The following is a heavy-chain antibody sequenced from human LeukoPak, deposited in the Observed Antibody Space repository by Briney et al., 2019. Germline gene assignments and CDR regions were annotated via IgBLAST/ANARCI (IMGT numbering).Heavy chain of an antibody. CDR3: ARSYVDTAMVAGY. CDR1: GYTFTGYY. J-gene: IGHJ4*02. D-gene: IGHD5-18*01. V-gene: IGHV1-2*02. Sequence: ASVKVSCKASGYTFTGYYMHWVRQAPGQGLEWMGWINPNSGGTNYAQKFQGRVTMTRDTSISTAYMELSRLRSDDTAVYYCARSYVDTAMVAGYWGRGTLVTVSS. CDR2: INPNSGGT.